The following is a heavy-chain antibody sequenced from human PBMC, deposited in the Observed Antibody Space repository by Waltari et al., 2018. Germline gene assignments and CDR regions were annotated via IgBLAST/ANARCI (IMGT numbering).Heavy chain of an antibody. J-gene: IGHJ4*02. D-gene: IGHD2-2*01. V-gene: IGHV3-7*01. CDR2: INYEGRQK. CDR3: AKSRGFEY. CDR1: GFTFSRYW. Sequence: EGQLVESGGGLVQPGGSLRLSCGASGFTFSRYWMSWVRQTPGKGLEWVANINYEGRQKYYVDSVKGRFTISRDNAKNSVYLQMNSLRVEDTAVYYCAKSRGFEYWGQGALITVSS.